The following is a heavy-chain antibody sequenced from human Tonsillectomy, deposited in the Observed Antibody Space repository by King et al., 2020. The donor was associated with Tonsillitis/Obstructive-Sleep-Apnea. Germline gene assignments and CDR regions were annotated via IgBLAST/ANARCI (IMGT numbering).Heavy chain of an antibody. J-gene: IGHJ5*02. Sequence: VQLVESGGGLVKPGGSLRLSCAASGIXFSSYRMNWVRQAPGKGLEWVSSISSSSSYIYYADSVKGRFTISRDSAKNSVYLQMNSLRAEDTAVYYCATSVAAAGTDWFDPWGQGTLVTVSS. CDR1: GIXFSSYR. CDR2: ISSSSSYI. V-gene: IGHV3-21*01. D-gene: IGHD6-13*01. CDR3: ATSVAAAGTDWFDP.